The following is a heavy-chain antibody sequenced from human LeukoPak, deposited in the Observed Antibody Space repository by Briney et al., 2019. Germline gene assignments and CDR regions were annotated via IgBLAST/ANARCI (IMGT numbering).Heavy chain of an antibody. Sequence: SETLSLTCAVYGGSFSGYYWSWIRQPPGKGLEWIGEINHSGSTNYNPSLKSRVTISVDTSKNQFSLKLSSVTAADTAVYYCASWGPRLLAANVRRMDVWGQGTTVTVSS. J-gene: IGHJ6*02. CDR2: INHSGST. D-gene: IGHD2-15*01. V-gene: IGHV4-34*01. CDR1: GGSFSGYY. CDR3: ASWGPRLLAANVRRMDV.